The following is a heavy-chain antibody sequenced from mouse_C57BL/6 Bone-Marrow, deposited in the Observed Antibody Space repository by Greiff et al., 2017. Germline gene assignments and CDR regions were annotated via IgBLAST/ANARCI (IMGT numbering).Heavy chain of an antibody. J-gene: IGHJ3*01. V-gene: IGHV1-54*01. D-gene: IGHD1-1*01. CDR2: ISPGSGGT. CDR3: ARGGYYGSTFAY. Sequence: QVQLQQSGAELVRPGTSVKVSCKASGYAFTNYVIEWVKQRPGQGLEWVGVISPGSGGTNYTEKFKGEGTPTADKSSSTAYMQLSSLTAEDSAVYFCARGGYYGSTFAYWGQGTLVTVSA. CDR1: GYAFTNYV.